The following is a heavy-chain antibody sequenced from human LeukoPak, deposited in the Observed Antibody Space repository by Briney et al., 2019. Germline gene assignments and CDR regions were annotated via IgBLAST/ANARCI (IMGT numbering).Heavy chain of an antibody. CDR1: GGSISSYY. D-gene: IGHD3-3*01. CDR3: ARGEWPSPFDY. CDR2: IYYSGST. J-gene: IGHJ4*02. V-gene: IGHV4-59*01. Sequence: KPSQTLSLTCTVSGGSISSYYWSWIRQPPGKGLEWIGYIYYSGSTNYNPSLKSRVTISVDTSKNQFSLKLSSVTAADTAVYYCARGEWPSPFDYWGQGTLVTVSS.